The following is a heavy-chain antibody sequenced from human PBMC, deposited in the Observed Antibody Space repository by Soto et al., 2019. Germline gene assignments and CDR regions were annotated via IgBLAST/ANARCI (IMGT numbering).Heavy chain of an antibody. J-gene: IGHJ4*02. CDR2: IRNKANGYTT. CDR1: GFTFSDYY. V-gene: IGHV3-72*01. D-gene: IGHD1-1*01. CDR3: ARDLGWPTTN. Sequence: EVQLVESGGGLVQPGESLRLSCAASGFTFSDYYMDWVRQAPGKGLEWVGRIRNKANGYTTEYAASVKGRFTVSRDDSKNSLYLQMNSLKTEDTAVYYCARDLGWPTTNLGQGTLVTVSS.